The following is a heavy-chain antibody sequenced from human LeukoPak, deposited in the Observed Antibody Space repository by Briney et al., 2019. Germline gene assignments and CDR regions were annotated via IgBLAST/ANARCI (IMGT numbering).Heavy chain of an antibody. J-gene: IGHJ4*02. V-gene: IGHV7-4-1*02. CDR3: ASFFCTSGLCYYLDY. Sequence: GASVKVSCKASGYTFTSNALGWVRQAPGQGLEWMGWINTNTGNPTYARGCTGRVVFSLDTSDNTAYLQISSLQAEDTAVYYCASFFCTSGLCYYLDYWGQGTLVTVSS. D-gene: IGHD2-8*01. CDR2: INTNTGNP. CDR1: GYTFTSNA.